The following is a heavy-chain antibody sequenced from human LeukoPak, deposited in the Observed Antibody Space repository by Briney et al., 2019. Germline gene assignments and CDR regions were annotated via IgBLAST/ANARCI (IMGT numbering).Heavy chain of an antibody. CDR3: ARAQIGAVGATTADY. CDR1: GGSFSGYY. J-gene: IGHJ4*02. Sequence: SETLSLTCAVYGGSFSGYYWSWIRQPPGKGLEWIGEINHSGSTNYNPSLKSRVTISVDTSKNQFSLKLSSVTAADTAVYYCARAQIGAVGATTADYWGQGTLVTVSS. V-gene: IGHV4-34*01. CDR2: INHSGST. D-gene: IGHD1-26*01.